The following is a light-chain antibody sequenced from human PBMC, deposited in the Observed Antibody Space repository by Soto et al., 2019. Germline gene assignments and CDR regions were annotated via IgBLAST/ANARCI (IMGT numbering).Light chain of an antibody. J-gene: IGLJ3*02. V-gene: IGLV2-14*01. CDR3: SSYTTSGTPV. Sequence: QSALTQPASVSRSPGQTITISCTGTSSDVGGYNYLSWYQQHPGKAAKVMIYEVSNRPSGVSNRFSGSKSGNTASLTISGLQAEDEADYFCSSYTTSGTPVFGGGTKLTVL. CDR2: EVS. CDR1: SSDVGGYNY.